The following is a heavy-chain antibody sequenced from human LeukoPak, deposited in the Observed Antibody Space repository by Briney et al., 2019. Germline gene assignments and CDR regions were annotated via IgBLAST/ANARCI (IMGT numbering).Heavy chain of an antibody. CDR1: GFIFSSYA. CDR3: GRDYTSSWTPLFNY. D-gene: IGHD6-13*01. V-gene: IGHV3-23*01. CDR2: ISGSGGST. J-gene: IGHJ4*02. Sequence: GGSLRLSCAASGFIFSSYAMSWVRQAPGKGLEWVSAISGSGGSTYYADSVRGRFTISRDNSRNTLFLQMDSLRAEDTAVYYCGRDYTSSWTPLFNYWGQGTLVTVSS.